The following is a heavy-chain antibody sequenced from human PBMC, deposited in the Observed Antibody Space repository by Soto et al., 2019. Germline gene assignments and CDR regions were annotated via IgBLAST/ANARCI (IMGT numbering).Heavy chain of an antibody. CDR3: VCNGYYSLEY. CDR2: IHYSGDL. D-gene: IGHD3-22*01. J-gene: IGHJ4*02. CDR1: GDSMTSSDW. V-gene: IGHV4-4*02. Sequence: QVQLQESGPGLVKPSGTLSLTCAVSGDSMTSSDWWSWVRQAPGKGLEWIGEIHYSGDLNYDPSLRSRVTISVDRSKNQFSLNLSSVTAADTAVYFCVCNGYYSLEYWGQGTLVIVSP.